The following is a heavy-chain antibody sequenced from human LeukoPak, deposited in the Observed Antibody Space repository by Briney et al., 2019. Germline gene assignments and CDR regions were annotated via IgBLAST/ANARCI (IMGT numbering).Heavy chain of an antibody. CDR3: ATNYGDYENAFDI. Sequence: SVKVFCKASRGTFSSYSISWVRQAPGQGLEWMGRIIPILGIANYAQKLQGRVTITADKSPSTAYMELSSLRSGDTAVYYCATNYGDYENAFDIWGQGTMVTVSS. CDR1: RGTFSSYS. J-gene: IGHJ3*02. CDR2: IIPILGIA. D-gene: IGHD4-17*01. V-gene: IGHV1-69*02.